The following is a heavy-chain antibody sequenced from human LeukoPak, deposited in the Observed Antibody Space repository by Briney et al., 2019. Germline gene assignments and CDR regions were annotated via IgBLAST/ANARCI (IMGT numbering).Heavy chain of an antibody. J-gene: IGHJ4*02. CDR3: ARNRSLTTTPGFDH. CDR1: GGSISSYY. Sequence: SETLSLTCTVSGGSISSYYWSWIRQSPGKGLEWIGSIYHSGSTHYNPSLKSRVTISVDTSKNQFSLMLSSVTAADTAVYYCARNRSLTTTPGFDHWGQGTLVTVSS. D-gene: IGHD4-11*01. V-gene: IGHV4-4*09. CDR2: IYHSGST.